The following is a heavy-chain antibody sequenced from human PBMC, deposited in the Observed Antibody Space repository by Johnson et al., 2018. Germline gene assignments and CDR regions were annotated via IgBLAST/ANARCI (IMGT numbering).Heavy chain of an antibody. V-gene: IGHV3-33*01. J-gene: IGHJ6*02. CDR1: GFTFSSYG. CDR3: ARTRAPSYYYYGMDV. CDR2: IWYDGSNK. Sequence: QVQLVQSGGGVVQXGRSLRLSCAASGFTFSSYGMHWVRQAPGKGLEWVAVIWYDGSNKYYADSVKGRFTISRDNSKNTLYLQMNSLRAEDTAVYYCARTRAPSYYYYGMDVWGQGTTVTVSS.